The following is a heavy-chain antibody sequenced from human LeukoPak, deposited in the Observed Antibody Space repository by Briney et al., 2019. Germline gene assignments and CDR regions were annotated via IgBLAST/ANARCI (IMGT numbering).Heavy chain of an antibody. CDR1: GYTFTIYD. D-gene: IGHD3-9*01. CDR2: MNPNSGNT. Sequence: ASVKVSCKASGYTFTIYDINWVRQATGQGLEWMGWMNPNSGNTGYAQKFQGRVTMTRNTSISTAYMELSSLRSEDTAVYYCARGNYYGILTGYYNEGWFDPWGQGTLVTVSS. CDR3: ARGNYYGILTGYYNEGWFDP. J-gene: IGHJ5*02. V-gene: IGHV1-8*01.